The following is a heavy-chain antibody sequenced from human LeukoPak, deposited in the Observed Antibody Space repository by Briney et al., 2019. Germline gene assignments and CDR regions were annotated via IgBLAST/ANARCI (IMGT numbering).Heavy chain of an antibody. CDR3: ARVGDWSNYFGMDA. D-gene: IGHD3-16*01. CDR1: GFIFSHYS. CDR2: IFGNGVKT. Sequence: PGGSLRLSCAASGFIFSHYSMTWVRQTPGKGLEWVSVIFGNGVKTYYADSLKGRFTISRDNSKSTLYLQMNSLRADDTAVYYCARVGDWSNYFGMDAWGQGTTVSVSS. J-gene: IGHJ6*02. V-gene: IGHV3-23*01.